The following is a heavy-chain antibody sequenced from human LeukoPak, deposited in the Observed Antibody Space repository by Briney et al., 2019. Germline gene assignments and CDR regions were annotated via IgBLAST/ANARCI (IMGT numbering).Heavy chain of an antibody. J-gene: IGHJ4*02. Sequence: GGSLRLSCAASGFTFDDYAMHWVRQAPGKGLEWVSLISWDGGSTYYADSVKGRFTISRDNSTNSLYLQMNSLRAEDTALYYCAKDMGLWEGCVDYWGQGTLVTVSS. D-gene: IGHD1-26*01. CDR1: GFTFDDYA. CDR2: ISWDGGST. V-gene: IGHV3-43D*04. CDR3: AKDMGLWEGCVDY.